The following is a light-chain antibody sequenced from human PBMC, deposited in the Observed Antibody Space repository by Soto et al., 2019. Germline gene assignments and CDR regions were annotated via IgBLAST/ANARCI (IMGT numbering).Light chain of an antibody. CDR1: SSDVGTYNY. CDR2: DVS. V-gene: IGLV2-14*03. CDR3: SSYTTSSTVV. J-gene: IGLJ2*01. Sequence: QSALTQPASVSGSPGQSITISCTGTSSDVGTYNYVSWYQQHPGKAPKLMIFDVSSRPSGVSNRFSGSKSGNTASLTISGRQAEDEADYYCSSYTTSSTVVFGGGTQLTVL.